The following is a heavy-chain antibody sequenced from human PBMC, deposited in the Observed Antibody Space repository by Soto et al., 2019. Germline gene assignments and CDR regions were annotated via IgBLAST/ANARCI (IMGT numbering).Heavy chain of an antibody. D-gene: IGHD2-21*01. Sequence: QVLLVQSGAEVKKPGSSVKVSCTLSGATFSSYAMSWVRQAPGQGLEWIGGIIPFFGTPNYAQKFQGRVTITADTSTATSYMELSSLRSDDTAVYYGARDNGAYCAHLVYWGQGTLVTVSS. J-gene: IGHJ4*02. CDR1: GATFSSYA. V-gene: IGHV1-69*06. CDR3: ARDNGAYCAHLVY. CDR2: IIPFFGTP.